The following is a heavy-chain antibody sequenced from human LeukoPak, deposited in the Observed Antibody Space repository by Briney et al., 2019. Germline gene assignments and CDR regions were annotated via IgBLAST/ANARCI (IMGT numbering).Heavy chain of an antibody. Sequence: SETLSLTCTVSGGSISSYYWSWIRQPPGKGLEGIGYIYYSGSTNYNPSLKSRVTISVDTSKNQFSLKLSSVTAADTAVYYCAREGGYCSSTSCRDTDYFDYWGQGTLVTVSS. V-gene: IGHV4-59*08. CDR3: AREGGYCSSTSCRDTDYFDY. CDR1: GGSISSYY. J-gene: IGHJ4*02. CDR2: IYYSGST. D-gene: IGHD2-2*01.